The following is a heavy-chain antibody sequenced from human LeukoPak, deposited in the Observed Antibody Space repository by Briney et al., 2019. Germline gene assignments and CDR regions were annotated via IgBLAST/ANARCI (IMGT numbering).Heavy chain of an antibody. CDR1: GGSISSGSYY. J-gene: IGHJ5*02. Sequence: SETLSLTCTVSGGSISSGSYYWSWIRQPAGKGLEWIGRIYTSGSTNYNPSLKSRVTISVDTSKNQFSLKLSSVTAADTAVYYCAASPSTILVIAGFAPWGQGTLVTVSP. CDR2: IYTSGST. D-gene: IGHD3-3*01. V-gene: IGHV4-61*02. CDR3: AASPSTILVIAGFAP.